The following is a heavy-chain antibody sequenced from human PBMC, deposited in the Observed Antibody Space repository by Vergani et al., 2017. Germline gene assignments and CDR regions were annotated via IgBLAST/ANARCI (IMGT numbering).Heavy chain of an antibody. CDR3: ARIYSSGWYSGWYYMDV. CDR1: GGSFSGYY. CDR2: INHSGST. Sequence: QVQLQQWGAGLLKPSETLSLTCAVDGGSFSGYYWSWIRQPPGKGLEWIGEINHSGSTNYNPSLKSRVTISVDTSKNQFSLKLSSVTAADTAVYYCARIYSSGWYSGWYYMDVWGKGTTVTVSS. V-gene: IGHV4-34*01. D-gene: IGHD6-19*01. J-gene: IGHJ6*03.